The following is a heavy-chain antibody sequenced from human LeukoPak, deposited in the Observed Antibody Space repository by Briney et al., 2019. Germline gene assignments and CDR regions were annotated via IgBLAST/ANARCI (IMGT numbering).Heavy chain of an antibody. Sequence: PGGSLRLSCAASGFTFSTYAMSWVRQAPGKGLEWVSAISGSGGSTYYADSVKGRFTISRDNSKNTLYLQMNSLRAEDTAVYYCAKSLGGNYYYGMDVWGQGTTVTVSS. D-gene: IGHD7-27*01. V-gene: IGHV3-23*01. CDR1: GFTFSTYA. CDR2: ISGSGGST. CDR3: AKSLGGNYYYGMDV. J-gene: IGHJ6*02.